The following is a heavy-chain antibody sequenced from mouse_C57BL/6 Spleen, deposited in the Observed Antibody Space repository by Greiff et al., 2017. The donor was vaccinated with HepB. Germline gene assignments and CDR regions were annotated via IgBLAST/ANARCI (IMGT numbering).Heavy chain of an antibody. Sequence: QVQLQQPGAELVMPGASVKLSCKASGYTFTSYWMHWVKQRPGQGLEWIGEIDPSDSYTNYNQKFKGKSTLTVDKSSSTAYMQLSSLTSEDSAVYYGARSNYDGSSPPDYWGQGTTLTVSS. J-gene: IGHJ2*01. V-gene: IGHV1-69*01. CDR3: ARSNYDGSSPPDY. CDR2: IDPSDSYT. D-gene: IGHD1-1*01. CDR1: GYTFTSYW.